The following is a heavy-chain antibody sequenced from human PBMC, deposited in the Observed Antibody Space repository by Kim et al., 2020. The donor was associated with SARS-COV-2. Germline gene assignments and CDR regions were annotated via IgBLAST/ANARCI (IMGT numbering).Heavy chain of an antibody. V-gene: IGHV1-69*13. CDR1: GGTFSSYA. Sequence: SVKVSCKASGGTFSSYAISWVRQAPGQGLEWMGGIIPIFGTANYAQKFQGRVTITADESTSTAYMELSSLRSEDTAVYYCLVRSIAARWFDYWGQGTLVTVSS. CDR2: IIPIFGTA. D-gene: IGHD6-6*01. J-gene: IGHJ4*02. CDR3: LVRSIAARWFDY.